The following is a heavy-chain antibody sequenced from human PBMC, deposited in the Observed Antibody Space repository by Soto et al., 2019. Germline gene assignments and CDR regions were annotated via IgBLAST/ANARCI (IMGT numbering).Heavy chain of an antibody. J-gene: IGHJ6*03. CDR1: GFTFNSHV. Sequence: TGGSLRLSCAASGFTFNSHVMSWVRQAPGKGLEWVSCISGSGGSTYYADSVKGRFTISRDNSKNTVYVQMNSLRAEDTAVYYCARLNSTDDNYYYMDVWGKGTTLTVSS. D-gene: IGHD4-4*01. CDR3: ARLNSTDDNYYYMDV. V-gene: IGHV3-23*01. CDR2: ISGSGGST.